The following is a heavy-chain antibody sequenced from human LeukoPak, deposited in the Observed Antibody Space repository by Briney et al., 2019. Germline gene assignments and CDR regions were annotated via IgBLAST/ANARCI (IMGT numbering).Heavy chain of an antibody. Sequence: SETLSLTCAVYGGSFSGYYWSWIRQPPGKGLEWIGEINHSGSTNYNPSLKSRVTISVDTSKNQFSLKLSSVTAAGTAAYYCARALTSCSSTSCPRAFDYWGQGTLVTVSS. CDR2: INHSGST. CDR1: GGSFSGYY. V-gene: IGHV4-34*01. CDR3: ARALTSCSSTSCPRAFDY. D-gene: IGHD2-2*01. J-gene: IGHJ4*02.